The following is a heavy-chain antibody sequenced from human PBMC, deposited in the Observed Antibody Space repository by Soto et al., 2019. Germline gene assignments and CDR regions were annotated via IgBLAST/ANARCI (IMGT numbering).Heavy chain of an antibody. CDR2: IFYSGST. Sequence: SETLSLTCTVXGGSISSSSYYWGWIRQPPGKGLEWIGSIFYSGSTYYNPSLKSRVTISVDTSKNQFSLKLSSVTAADTAVYYCARGSSGDKVDYWGQGTLVTVSS. V-gene: IGHV4-39*01. CDR1: GGSISSSSYY. J-gene: IGHJ4*02. D-gene: IGHD6-6*01. CDR3: ARGSSGDKVDY.